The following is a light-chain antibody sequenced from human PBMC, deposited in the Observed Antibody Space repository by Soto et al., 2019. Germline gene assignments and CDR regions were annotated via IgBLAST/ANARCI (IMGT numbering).Light chain of an antibody. CDR3: QQYSDYPVT. CDR2: KAS. CDR1: QSINSN. J-gene: IGKJ2*01. Sequence: DIQMTQSRSTLSASVGDRVTITCRASQSINSNLAWYQQKPGKAPNLLIYKASTLESGVPSRFSGSGSGTEYTLTLSSLQPDDFATYYCQQYSDYPVTFGQGTKLEI. V-gene: IGKV1-5*03.